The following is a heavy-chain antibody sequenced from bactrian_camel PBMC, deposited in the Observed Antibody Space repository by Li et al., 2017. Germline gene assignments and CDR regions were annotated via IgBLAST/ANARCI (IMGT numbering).Heavy chain of an antibody. V-gene: IGHV3S53*01. Sequence: VQLVESGGGSVQAGGSLRLSCTASGYTYSINCMGWFRLPPGRAPAEREGIAAIRRDDLTAYTDSVKGRFTISRDNAENTLYLQLTSPKAEDTAAYYCVTDRPFSVGSVPNWGQGTQVTVS. D-gene: IGHD5*01. CDR3: VTDRPFSVGSVPN. J-gene: IGHJ4*01. CDR1: GYTYSINC. CDR2: IRRDDLT.